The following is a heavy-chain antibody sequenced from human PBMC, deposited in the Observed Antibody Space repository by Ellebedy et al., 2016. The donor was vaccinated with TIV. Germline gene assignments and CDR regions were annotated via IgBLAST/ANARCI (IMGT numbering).Heavy chain of an antibody. D-gene: IGHD5-12*01. V-gene: IGHV3-9*01. CDR1: GFTFSVTW. CDR3: AKGNGAYDDDAFDI. J-gene: IGHJ3*02. CDR2: INWSTVYI. Sequence: PGGSLRLSCAASGFTFSVTWMSWARQAPGKGLEWVSGINWSTVYIDYADSVKGRFTISRDNAKKSLYLQMNSLRPEDTALYYCAKGNGAYDDDAFDIWGQGTMVIVSS.